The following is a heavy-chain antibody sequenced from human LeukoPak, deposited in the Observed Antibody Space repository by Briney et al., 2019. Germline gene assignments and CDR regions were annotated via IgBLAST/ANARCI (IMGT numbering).Heavy chain of an antibody. CDR3: ARVKGGIVGAEYYFDY. CDR2: INPNSGGT. V-gene: IGHV1-2*02. CDR1: GYTFTGYY. J-gene: IGHJ4*02. D-gene: IGHD1-26*01. Sequence: ASVKVSCKASGYTFTGYYMHWVRQAPGQGLEWMGWINPNSGGTNYAQKFQGRVTMTRDTSISTAYMELSRLRSDDTAVYYCARVKGGIVGAEYYFDYWGQGTLVTVSS.